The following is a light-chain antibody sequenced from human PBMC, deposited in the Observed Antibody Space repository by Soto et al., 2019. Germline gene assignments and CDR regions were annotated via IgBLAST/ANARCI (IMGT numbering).Light chain of an antibody. J-gene: IGKJ5*01. V-gene: IGKV3-11*01. Sequence: EIVLTQSPVTLSLSPGERATLSCRASQSVSNNYLAWYQQKPGQVPRLLLYDTSNRATGIPARFSGSGSGTDFTLTISSLEPEDFAVYYCQQRYSWPPITFGQGTRLEIK. CDR1: QSVSNNY. CDR2: DTS. CDR3: QQRYSWPPIT.